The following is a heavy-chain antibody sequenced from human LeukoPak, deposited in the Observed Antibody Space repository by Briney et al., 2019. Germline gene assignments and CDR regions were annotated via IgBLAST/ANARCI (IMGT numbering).Heavy chain of an antibody. CDR1: GYSISSGYY. Sequence: SETLSLTCTVSGYSISSGYYWGWIRQPPGKGLEWVGSIYHSGSTYYNPSLKSRVTISVDTSKNQFSLKLSSVTAADTAVYYCARHGGRGIAVAGIWGQGTLVTVSS. V-gene: IGHV4-38-2*02. CDR2: IYHSGST. D-gene: IGHD6-19*01. J-gene: IGHJ4*02. CDR3: ARHGGRGIAVAGI.